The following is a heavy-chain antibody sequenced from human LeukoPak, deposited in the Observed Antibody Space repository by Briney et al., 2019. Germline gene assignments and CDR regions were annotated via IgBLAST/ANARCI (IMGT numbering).Heavy chain of an antibody. Sequence: GGSLRLSCAASGFTFSDYYMSWIRQAPGKGLEWVSYISSSGSTIYYADSVKGRFTISRDNAKNTLYLQMDSLRPEDTAVYYCAKRIVVLPEGAFDIWGQGTMVTVSS. CDR3: AKRIVVLPEGAFDI. D-gene: IGHD2-2*01. CDR2: ISSSGSTI. CDR1: GFTFSDYY. J-gene: IGHJ3*02. V-gene: IGHV3-11*04.